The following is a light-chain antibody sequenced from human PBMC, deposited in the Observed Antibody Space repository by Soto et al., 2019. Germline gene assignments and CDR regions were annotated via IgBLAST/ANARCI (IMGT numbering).Light chain of an antibody. V-gene: IGKV1-5*01. CDR2: DAS. CDR1: QSISSW. CDR3: QQYNSSPYP. Sequence: DIQMTQSPSTLSASVGDRVTITCRASQSISSWLAWYQQKPGRAPKLLIYDASSLESGVSSRFSGSGSGTEVTLTISSLQPDDFATYYCQQYNSSPYPFGQGTKLEIK. J-gene: IGKJ2*01.